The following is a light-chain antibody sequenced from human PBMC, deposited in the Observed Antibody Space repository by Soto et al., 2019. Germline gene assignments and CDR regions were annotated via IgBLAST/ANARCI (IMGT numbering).Light chain of an antibody. CDR1: SSDVGGYNH. V-gene: IGLV2-14*01. CDR3: CSYTSLSTVV. CDR2: AVS. Sequence: QSVLTQPASVSGSPGQSITISCTGTSSDVGGYNHVSWYQHSPGEAPKLILFAVSDRPSGVSHRFSGSKSGNTASLTISGLQADDEADYYCCSYTSLSTVVFGGGTKVTVL. J-gene: IGLJ2*01.